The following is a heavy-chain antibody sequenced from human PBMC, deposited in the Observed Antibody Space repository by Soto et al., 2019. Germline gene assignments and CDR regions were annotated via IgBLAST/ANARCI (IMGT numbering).Heavy chain of an antibody. CDR3: ARGRFYSETSTWFAF. CDR1: GYTFIDYD. J-gene: IGHJ5*01. D-gene: IGHD2-2*01. CDR2: VSPNSGNT. Sequence: RASVKVSCKASGYTFIDYDINWVRQAPGQGLEWMGWVSPNSGNTVYAQKFQDRVTMTRDTSISTAYMELNNLRFEDTAMYYCARGRFYSETSTWFAFWGQGTPVTAPQ. V-gene: IGHV1-8*01.